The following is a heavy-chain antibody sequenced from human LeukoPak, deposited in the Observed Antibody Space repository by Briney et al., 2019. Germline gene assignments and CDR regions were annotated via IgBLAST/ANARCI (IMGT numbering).Heavy chain of an antibody. CDR3: ARQIDIDGYNYESRLGGFDI. Sequence: PGGSLRLLCAASGFTFSNYNMNWVRQAPGKGLEWVSSIGSSSTYMYYADSVKGRFTISRDNAKNSLYLQMNSLRAEDTAMYYCARQIDIDGYNYESRLGGFDIWGQGTMVTVS. CDR2: IGSSSTYM. CDR1: GFTFSNYN. J-gene: IGHJ3*02. D-gene: IGHD5-24*01. V-gene: IGHV3-21*01.